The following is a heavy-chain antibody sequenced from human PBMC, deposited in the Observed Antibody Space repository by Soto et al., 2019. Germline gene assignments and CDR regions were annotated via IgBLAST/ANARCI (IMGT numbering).Heavy chain of an antibody. V-gene: IGHV3-23*01. J-gene: IGHJ4*02. CDR2: ISGSGGST. CDR1: GFTFSSYA. D-gene: IGHD2-2*01. CDR3: AKDLESRVPAATFDY. Sequence: PGGSVRLSCAASGFTFSSYAMSWVRQALGKGLEWVSAISGSGGSTYYADSVKGRFTISRDNSKNTLYLQMNSLRAEDTAVYYCAKDLESRVPAATFDYWGQGTLVTVSS.